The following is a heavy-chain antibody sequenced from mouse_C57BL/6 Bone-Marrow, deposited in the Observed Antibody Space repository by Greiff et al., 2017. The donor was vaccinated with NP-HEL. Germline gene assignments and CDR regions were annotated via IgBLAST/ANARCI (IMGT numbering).Heavy chain of an antibody. J-gene: IGHJ3*01. D-gene: IGHD1-1*01. CDR3: ARSLSTTVVARGFAY. Sequence: VQLQQSGAELVRPGTSVKMSCKASGYTFTNYWIGWAKQRPGHGLEWIGDIYPGGGYTNYNEKFKGKATLTADKSSSTAYMQFSSLTSEDSAIYYCARSLSTTVVARGFAYWGQGTLVTVSA. V-gene: IGHV1-63*01. CDR2: IYPGGGYT. CDR1: GYTFTNYW.